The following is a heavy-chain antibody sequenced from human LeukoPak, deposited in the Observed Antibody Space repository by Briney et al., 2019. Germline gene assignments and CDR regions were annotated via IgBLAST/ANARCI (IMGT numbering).Heavy chain of an antibody. D-gene: IGHD6-6*01. J-gene: IGHJ4*02. CDR1: GGSISSGDYY. CDR3: AREGIAARPGEDYFDX. CDR2: IYYSGST. Sequence: SETLSLTCTVSGGSISSGDYYWSWIRQPPGKGLEWIGYIYYSGSTYYNPSLKSRVTISVDTSKNQFSLKLSSVTAADTAVYYCAREGIAARPGEDYFDXWDQXXLVT. V-gene: IGHV4-30-4*08.